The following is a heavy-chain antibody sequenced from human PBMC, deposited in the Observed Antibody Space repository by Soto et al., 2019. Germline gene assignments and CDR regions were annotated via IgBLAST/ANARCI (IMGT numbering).Heavy chain of an antibody. CDR2: IRSKAYGGTT. D-gene: IGHD3-3*01. V-gene: IGHV3-49*04. Sequence: PGGSLRLSCTASGFTFGDYAMSWVRQAPGKGLEWVGFIRSKAYGGTTEYAASVKGRFTISRDDSKSIAYLQMNSLKTEDTAVYYCTRREVRDFWSGSPFPFDYWGQGTLVTVSS. CDR3: TRREVRDFWSGSPFPFDY. J-gene: IGHJ4*02. CDR1: GFTFGDYA.